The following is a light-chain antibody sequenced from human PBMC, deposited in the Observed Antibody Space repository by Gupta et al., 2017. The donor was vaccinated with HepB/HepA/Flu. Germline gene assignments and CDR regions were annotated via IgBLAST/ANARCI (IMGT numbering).Light chain of an antibody. CDR2: RNN. V-gene: IGLV1-47*01. CDR1: SSNTASNY. CDR3: AAWDDSLSGLWV. Sequence: QSVLSQPPSVSGTPGQRCTISCSGSSSNTASNYVYWYQQLPGTAPKLLIYRNNQRPSGVPDRFSGSKSDTSASLAISGLRSEDEGDYYCAAWDDSLSGLWVFGGGTKVTVL. J-gene: IGLJ3*02.